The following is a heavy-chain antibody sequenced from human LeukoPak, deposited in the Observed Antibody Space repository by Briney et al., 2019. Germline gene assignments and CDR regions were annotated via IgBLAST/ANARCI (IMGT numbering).Heavy chain of an antibody. CDR1: GFTFSRYA. CDR3: AKDDSGSFTLDY. V-gene: IGHV3-23*01. J-gene: IGHJ4*02. D-gene: IGHD3-10*01. Sequence: PGRSLRPSSAASGFTFSRYAMSSVRRAPGHGLEWVSAISGSGGSTYYADSVKGRFTISRDNSKNTLYLQMNSLRAEDTAVYYCAKDDSGSFTLDYWGQGTLVTVSS. CDR2: ISGSGGST.